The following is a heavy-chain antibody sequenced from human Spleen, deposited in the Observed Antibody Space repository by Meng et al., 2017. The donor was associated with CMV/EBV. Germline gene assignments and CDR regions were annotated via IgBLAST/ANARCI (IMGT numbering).Heavy chain of an antibody. J-gene: IGHJ3*02. CDR1: GYTFTGYF. CDR3: ARPYYYDSNGYYSIHVFDI. Sequence: ASVKVSCKTSGYTFTGYFIHWVRQAPGQGLEWMGWISPNSGGTSYAQKFQGRVTMTRDTSISTAYMELSRLQSDATAVYYCARPYYYDSNGYYSIHVFDIWGQGTMVTVSS. D-gene: IGHD3-22*01. CDR2: ISPNSGGT. V-gene: IGHV1-2*02.